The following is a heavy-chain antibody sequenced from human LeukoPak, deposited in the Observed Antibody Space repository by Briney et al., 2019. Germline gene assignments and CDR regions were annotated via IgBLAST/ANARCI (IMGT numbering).Heavy chain of an antibody. Sequence: SETLSLTCTVSGGSISSSSYYWGWIRQPPGKGLEWIGTIYYNGNTYYNPSLKSRATISEDTSRNQFSLKLSSVTAADTAIYYCARLPSGYTSSLGVFDYWGQGTLVTASS. V-gene: IGHV4-39*01. J-gene: IGHJ4*02. CDR2: IYYNGNT. CDR1: GGSISSSSYY. D-gene: IGHD6-13*01. CDR3: ARLPSGYTSSLGVFDY.